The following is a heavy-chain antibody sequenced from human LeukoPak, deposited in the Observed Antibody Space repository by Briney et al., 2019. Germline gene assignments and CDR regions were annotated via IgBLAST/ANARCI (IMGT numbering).Heavy chain of an antibody. Sequence: ASVKVSCKASGYTFTSYGISWVRQAPGQGLEWMGWISAYNGNTNYAQKLQGRVTMTTDTSPSTAYMELSSLRSEDTAVYYCASLSGGYFVARASQYYYYGMDVWGQGTTVTVSS. J-gene: IGHJ6*02. V-gene: IGHV1-18*01. CDR3: ASLSGGYFVARASQYYYYGMDV. CDR2: ISAYNGNT. CDR1: GYTFTSYG. D-gene: IGHD2-15*01.